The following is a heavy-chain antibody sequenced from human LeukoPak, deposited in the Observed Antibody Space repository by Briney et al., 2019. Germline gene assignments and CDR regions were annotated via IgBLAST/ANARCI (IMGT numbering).Heavy chain of an antibody. CDR1: GFTFSSYG. D-gene: IGHD1-26*01. CDR3: ASDIVGATRGSDY. CDR2: IWYDVSNK. Sequence: TGRSLRLSCAASGFTFSSYGMHWVRQAPGKGLEWVAVIWYDVSNKYYADSVKGRFTISRDNSKNTLYLQMNSLRAEDTAVYYCASDIVGATRGSDYWGQGTLVTVSS. V-gene: IGHV3-33*01. J-gene: IGHJ4*02.